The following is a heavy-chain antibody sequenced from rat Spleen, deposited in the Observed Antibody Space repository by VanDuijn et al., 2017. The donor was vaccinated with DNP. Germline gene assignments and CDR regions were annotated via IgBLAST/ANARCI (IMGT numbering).Heavy chain of an antibody. CDR2: ITSGGSNT. CDR1: GFTFSSFA. J-gene: IGHJ3*01. V-gene: IGHV5-17*01. D-gene: IGHD1-2*01. Sequence: EVQLVESGGGLVQPGRSLKLSCAASGFTFSSFAMAWVRQAPKKGLEWVATITSGGSNTYYPDSVKGRFTISRDNAKSTLYLQMDSLRSEDTATYYCARSDSYGFPYWGQGTLVTVSS. CDR3: ARSDSYGFPY.